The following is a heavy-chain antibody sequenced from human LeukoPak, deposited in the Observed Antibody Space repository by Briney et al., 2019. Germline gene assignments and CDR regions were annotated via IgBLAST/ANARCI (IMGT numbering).Heavy chain of an antibody. D-gene: IGHD3-22*01. CDR3: ARYYYDSSGYRPTIYYFDY. J-gene: IGHJ4*02. CDR1: GYTFTSYG. Sequence: ASVKVSCKASGYTFTSYGLSWVRQAPGQGLEWMGWISAYNGNTNYAQKLQGRVTMTTDTSTSTAYMELRSLRSDDTAIYYCARYYYDSSGYRPTIYYFDYWGQGTLVTVSS. CDR2: ISAYNGNT. V-gene: IGHV1-18*01.